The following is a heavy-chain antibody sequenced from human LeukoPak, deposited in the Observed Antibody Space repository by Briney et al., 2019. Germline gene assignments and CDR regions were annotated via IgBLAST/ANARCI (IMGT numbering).Heavy chain of an antibody. D-gene: IGHD7-27*01. CDR1: GGTFSSYA. CDR2: MNPNSGTT. Sequence: SSVKVSCKASGGTFSSYAISWVRQAPGQGLEWMGWMNPNSGTTDFAQKFQGRVTITRNTSITTAYLELTGLTSEDTAVYFCARVGRNWGLDSWGQGTLVTVSS. V-gene: IGHV1-8*03. CDR3: ARVGRNWGLDS. J-gene: IGHJ4*02.